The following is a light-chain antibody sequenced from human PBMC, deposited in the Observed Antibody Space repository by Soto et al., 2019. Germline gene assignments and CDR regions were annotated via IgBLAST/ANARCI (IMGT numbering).Light chain of an antibody. CDR2: EGS. J-gene: IGLJ3*02. V-gene: IGLV2-23*01. Sequence: QSALTQPASVSGSPGQSITISFTGTSSDVGRYNLVSWYQHHPGKAPKLVIYEGSKRPSGVSDHFSASTSGNTASLTISGLQAEDEADYYCCSYAGGPWVFGGGTKLTVL. CDR3: CSYAGGPWV. CDR1: SSDVGRYNL.